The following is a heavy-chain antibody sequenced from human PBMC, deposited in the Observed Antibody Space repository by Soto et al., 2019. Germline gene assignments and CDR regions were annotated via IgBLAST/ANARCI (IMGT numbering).Heavy chain of an antibody. CDR2: ISGDGSNT. D-gene: IGHD2-21*02. CDR3: AKDLRTVVTHDAYDI. V-gene: IGHV3-33*06. Sequence: GGSLRLSCAASGFTFSSYGMHWVRQAPGKGLEWVAVISGDGSNTYYADSVKGRFTISRDNSKNTLFLQMSSLRADDTAVYYCAKDLRTVVTHDAYDIWGQGTTVT. J-gene: IGHJ3*02. CDR1: GFTFSSYG.